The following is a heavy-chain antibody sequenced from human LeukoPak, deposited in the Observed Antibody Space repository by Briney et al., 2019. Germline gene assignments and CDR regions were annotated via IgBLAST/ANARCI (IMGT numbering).Heavy chain of an antibody. CDR1: GFTFSSHD. Sequence: GGSLRLSCAASGFTFSSHDMNWVRQAPGKGLEWISYIGTSDTTTFYADSVNGRFSISRDNAKNSLYLQMNSLRVEDTAVYYCATDTPGDVDFGYWGQGTLVTVSS. CDR2: IGTSDTTT. J-gene: IGHJ4*02. V-gene: IGHV3-48*03. D-gene: IGHD3-10*01. CDR3: ATDTPGDVDFGY.